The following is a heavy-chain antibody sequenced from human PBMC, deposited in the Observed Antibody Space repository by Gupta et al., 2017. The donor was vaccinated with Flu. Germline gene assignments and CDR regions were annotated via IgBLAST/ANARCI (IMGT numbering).Heavy chain of an antibody. D-gene: IGHD6-19*01. CDR2: IGRYGDNT. CDR1: LSYDP. J-gene: IGHJ6*02. Sequence: LSYDPMTWVRQAPGKGLEWVSSIGRYGDNTYYADSVGGRFTISRDNAEKTLYLQLKRLRAEDTAVYYWAKDLYSSGCLPTCGWDVWGLGTKVTVSS. V-gene: IGHV3-23*01. CDR3: AKDLYSSGCLPTCGWDV.